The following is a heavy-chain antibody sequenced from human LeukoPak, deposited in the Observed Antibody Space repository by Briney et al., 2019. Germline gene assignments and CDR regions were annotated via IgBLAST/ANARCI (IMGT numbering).Heavy chain of an antibody. V-gene: IGHV4-4*07. Sequence: PSETLSLTCTVPGGSISSYYWSWIRQPAGKGLEWIGRIYTSGSTNYNPSLKSRVTMSVDTSKNQFSLKLSSVTAADTAVYYCARDYDILTGYSNNDAFDIWGQGTMVTVSS. CDR1: GGSISSYY. CDR3: ARDYDILTGYSNNDAFDI. D-gene: IGHD3-9*01. CDR2: IYTSGST. J-gene: IGHJ3*02.